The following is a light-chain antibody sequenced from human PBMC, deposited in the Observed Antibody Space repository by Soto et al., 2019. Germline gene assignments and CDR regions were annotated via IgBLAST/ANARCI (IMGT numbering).Light chain of an antibody. CDR2: DAS. CDR3: QQRRNWPPLT. J-gene: IGKJ4*01. Sequence: EIVLTQSPATLSLSPVERATLSCRASQSVSSYLAWYQQKPGQAPRLLIYDASNRATGIPARFSGSGSGTDFTLTISSLEPEYFAVYYCQQRRNWPPLTFGGGTKVEIK. V-gene: IGKV3-11*01. CDR1: QSVSSY.